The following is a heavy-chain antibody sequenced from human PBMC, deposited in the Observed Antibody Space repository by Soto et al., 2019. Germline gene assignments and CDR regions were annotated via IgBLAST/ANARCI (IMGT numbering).Heavy chain of an antibody. CDR2: IIPILGIA. CDR3: ATRYSGYDQFDY. V-gene: IGHV1-69*02. CDR1: GGTFSSCT. Sequence: QVQLVQSGAEVKKPGSSVKVSCKASGGTFSSCTISWVRQAPGQGLEWMGRIIPILGIANYAQKFQGRVTITADKSTSTAYKELSSLRSEDTAVYYCATRYSGYDQFDYWGQGTLVTVSS. D-gene: IGHD5-12*01. J-gene: IGHJ4*02.